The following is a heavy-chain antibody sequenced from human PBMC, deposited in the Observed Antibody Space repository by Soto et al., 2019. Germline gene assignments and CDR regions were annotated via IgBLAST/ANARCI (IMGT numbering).Heavy chain of an antibody. CDR3: ARGYGDYVYFDS. CDR1: GGSISSGDYF. CDR2: LYDSGNT. V-gene: IGHV4-31*02. D-gene: IGHD4-17*01. Sequence: PSETLSLTCTVSGGSISSGDYFWSWIRQPPGKGLEWIGYLYDSGNTYYNPSLKSRVTISLATSNKQIYLMLSSVTAADTAVYFCARGYGDYVYFDSWGQGTLVTVSS. J-gene: IGHJ4*02.